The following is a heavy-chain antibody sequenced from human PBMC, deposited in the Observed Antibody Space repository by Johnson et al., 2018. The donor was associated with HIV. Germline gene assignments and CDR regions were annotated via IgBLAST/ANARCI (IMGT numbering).Heavy chain of an antibody. Sequence: VQLVESGGGLVQPGRSLRLSCVASGIIFDDYAMHWVRQAPGKGLEWVSGISWNSGRIGYADSVKGRFTISRDNAKNSLFLQMHSLRPEDTALYYCAKDILGCSGWHAFDIWGQGTVVSVSS. D-gene: IGHD6-25*01. V-gene: IGHV3-9*01. CDR3: AKDILGCSGWHAFDI. J-gene: IGHJ3*02. CDR1: GIIFDDYA. CDR2: ISWNSGRI.